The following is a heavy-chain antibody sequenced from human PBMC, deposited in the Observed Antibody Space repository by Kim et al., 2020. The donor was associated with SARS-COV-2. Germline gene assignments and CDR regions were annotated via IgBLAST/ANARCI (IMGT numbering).Heavy chain of an antibody. Sequence: GGSLRLSCAASGFTFSTYTMNWVRQAPGKGLEWVSSISSSGSYIYYADSVKGRFTISRDNAKNALYLQMNSLSAEDTAVYYCGRDVAGDDFMIVADWGQGALVTVSS. CDR2: ISSSGSYI. J-gene: IGHJ4*02. V-gene: IGHV3-21*01. CDR3: GRDVAGDDFMIVAD. CDR1: GFTFSTYT. D-gene: IGHD3-22*01.